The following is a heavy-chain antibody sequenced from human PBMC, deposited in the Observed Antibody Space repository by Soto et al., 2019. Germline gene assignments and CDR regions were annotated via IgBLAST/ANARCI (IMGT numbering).Heavy chain of an antibody. CDR3: ARAKICFFQSGGSHHVPFGF. Sequence: SETLSLTCSVSVGSLSNYYWSWIRQPPGKGLEWIGEIYHSGSTNYNPSLKSRVTISVDTSKNQFYLKLSSVTAADTAVYYCARAKICFFQSGGSHHVPFGFWGQGTLVTV. CDR1: VGSLSNYY. V-gene: IGHV4-34*01. CDR2: IYHSGST. J-gene: IGHJ4*02. D-gene: IGHD2-15*01.